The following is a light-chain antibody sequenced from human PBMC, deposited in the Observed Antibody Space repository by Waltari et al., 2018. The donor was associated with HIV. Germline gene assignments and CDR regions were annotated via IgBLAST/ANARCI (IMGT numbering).Light chain of an antibody. CDR2: DVS. Sequence: QSALTQPRSVSGSPGQSVTISCTGTSSDVGGSNYVSWYQQHPGKAPKLMIYDVSKRPSGVPYRFSGSKAGNAASLTISGLQAEDEADYYCCSYAGSYTYVFGTGTKVTVL. CDR1: SSDVGGSNY. J-gene: IGLJ1*01. CDR3: CSYAGSYTYV. V-gene: IGLV2-11*01.